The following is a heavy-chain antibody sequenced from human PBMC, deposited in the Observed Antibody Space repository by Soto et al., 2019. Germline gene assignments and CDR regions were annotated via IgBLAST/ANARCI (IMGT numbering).Heavy chain of an antibody. CDR1: GFNFSRYA. CDR2: ITTSGDRS. V-gene: IGHV3-23*01. J-gene: IGHJ4*02. Sequence: EVQLLESGGRLIQPGGSLRLSCAASGFNFSRYAMSWIRQAPGKGPEWVAGITTSGDRSGYADSVKGRFTVSRDNSQNTMYLQLNSLRGDDTAIYYGARGLETGYYVAYWGQGTLVTVSS. CDR3: ARGLETGYYVAY. D-gene: IGHD3-3*01.